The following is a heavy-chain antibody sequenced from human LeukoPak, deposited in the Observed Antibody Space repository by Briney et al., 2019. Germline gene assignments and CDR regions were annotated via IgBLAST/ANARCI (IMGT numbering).Heavy chain of an antibody. J-gene: IGHJ4*02. Sequence: GGSLRLSCAASGFTFSSYAMSWVRQAPGKGLEWVSAISGSGGSTYYADSVKGRFTISRDNSKSTLYLQMNSLRAEDTAVYYCAKDRVGIYYFDYWGQGTLVTVSS. CDR2: ISGSGGST. CDR3: AKDRVGIYYFDY. CDR1: GFTFSSYA. V-gene: IGHV3-23*01. D-gene: IGHD1-14*01.